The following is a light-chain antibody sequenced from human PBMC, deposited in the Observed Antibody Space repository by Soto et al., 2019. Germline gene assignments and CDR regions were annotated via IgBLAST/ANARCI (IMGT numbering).Light chain of an antibody. Sequence: QSVLTQPPSASGTPGQRVTISCSGSSSNIGSNYVYWYQQLPGTAPKLLIYRNDQRPSGVPDRFSGSKSGTSASLAISGLRSDDEADYYCAAWDDSLSGVVFGGGTKVT. J-gene: IGLJ3*02. CDR1: SSNIGSNY. CDR2: RND. V-gene: IGLV1-47*01. CDR3: AAWDDSLSGVV.